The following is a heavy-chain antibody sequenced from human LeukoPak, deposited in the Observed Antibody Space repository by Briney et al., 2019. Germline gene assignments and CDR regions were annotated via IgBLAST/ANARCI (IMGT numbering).Heavy chain of an antibody. CDR1: GYSFTSYW. J-gene: IGHJ4*02. D-gene: IGHD3-10*01. V-gene: IGHV5-51*01. CDR3: ARLGYYGSGSYSPVDY. CDR2: IYPGDSDT. Sequence: GESLKISCKGSGYSFTSYWIGWVRQMPGKGLAWMGIIYPGDSDTRYSPSFQGQVTISADKSISTAYLQWSSLKASDTAMYYCARLGYYGSGSYSPVDYWGQGTLVTVSS.